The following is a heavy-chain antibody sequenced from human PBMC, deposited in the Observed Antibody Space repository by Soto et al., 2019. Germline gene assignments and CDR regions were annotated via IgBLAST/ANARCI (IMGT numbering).Heavy chain of an antibody. D-gene: IGHD3-10*01. CDR1: GGTFSSYA. CDR3: ARIGGNSTGAIDI. CDR2: IIPIFGTA. Sequence: VKVSCKASGGTFSSYAISWVRQAPGQGLEWMGGIIPIFGTANYAQKFQGRVTITADESTSTAYMELSSLRSEDTAVYYCARIGGNSTGAIDIWGQATIVTGSS. V-gene: IGHV1-69*13. J-gene: IGHJ3*02.